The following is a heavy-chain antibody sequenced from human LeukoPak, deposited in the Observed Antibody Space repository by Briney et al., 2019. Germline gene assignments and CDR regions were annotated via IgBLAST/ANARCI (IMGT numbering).Heavy chain of an antibody. V-gene: IGHV4-61*01. CDR1: GGSVSSGSDY. CDR2: ISYSGST. D-gene: IGHD2-15*01. J-gene: IGHJ5*02. CDR3: ARLGSSGFDP. Sequence: SETLSLTCTVSGGSVSSGSDYWSWIRQPPGKGLEWIGYISYSGSTNCNPSLKSRVTMSLDTSNNQFSLKVNSVTAADTAVYYCARLGSSGFDPWGQGTLVTVSS.